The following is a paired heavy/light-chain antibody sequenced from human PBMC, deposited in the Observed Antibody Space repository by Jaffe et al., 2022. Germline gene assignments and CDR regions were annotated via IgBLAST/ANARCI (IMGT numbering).Heavy chain of an antibody. CDR2: TRNKAKSYTT. CDR1: GFTFSDHY. CDR3: VRAGTSGSENYYSPFDY. D-gene: IGHD3-10*01. Sequence: EVQLVESGGGLVQPGGSLRLSCAASGFTFSDHYMDWVRQAPGKGLEWVGRTRNKAKSYTTEYAASVKGRFTISRDDSKHALYLQMNSLKTEDTAVYYCVRAGTSGSENYYSPFDYWGQGTLVTVSS. J-gene: IGHJ4*02. V-gene: IGHV3-72*01.
Light chain of an antibody. CDR2: KAS. V-gene: IGKV1-5*03. CDR3: QQYHSYSIT. CDR1: QSISSW. Sequence: DIQMTQSPSTLSASVGDRVTITCRASQSISSWLAWYQQKLGKAPKLLIYKASNLESGVPSRFSGSGSGTEFTLTISSLQPDDFATYYCQQYHSYSITFGQGTRLEIK. J-gene: IGKJ5*01.